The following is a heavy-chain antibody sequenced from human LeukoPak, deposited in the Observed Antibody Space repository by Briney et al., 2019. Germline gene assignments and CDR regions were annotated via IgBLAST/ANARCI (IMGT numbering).Heavy chain of an antibody. V-gene: IGHV4-34*01. Sequence: SETLSLTCTVSGVSFNAYYWSWIRQSPGKGLEWIGEVSPGGYIKYNPSLRSRVTISVDTSENQLSLRLSSVTAADTAMYYCARIRCGHTGDICYNHRAQGTLVTVSS. CDR1: GVSFNAYY. CDR3: ARIRCGHTGDICYNH. J-gene: IGHJ4*02. CDR2: VSPGGYI. D-gene: IGHD2-8*02.